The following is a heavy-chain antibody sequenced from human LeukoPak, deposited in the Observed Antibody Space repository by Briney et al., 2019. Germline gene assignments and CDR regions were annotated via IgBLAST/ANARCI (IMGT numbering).Heavy chain of an antibody. CDR1: GFIVSTSW. J-gene: IGHJ4*02. CDR3: ASAAAGTATDY. Sequence: PGGSLRLSCTASGFIVSTSWMTWVRQAPGKGLEWVSGISWTGGSRGYADSVKGGFTFSRDNAKNSLYLQMNSLRAEDTALYYCASAAAGTATDYWGQGTLVTVSS. CDR2: ISWTGGSR. V-gene: IGHV3-20*04. D-gene: IGHD6-13*01.